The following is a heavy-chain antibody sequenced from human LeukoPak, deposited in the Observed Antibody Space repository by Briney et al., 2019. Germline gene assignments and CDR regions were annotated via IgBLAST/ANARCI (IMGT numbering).Heavy chain of an antibody. Sequence: SETLSLTCAVYGGSFSGYYWSWIRQPPGKGLEWIGEINHSGSTNYNPSLKSRVTISVDASKNQFSLKLSSVTAADTAVYYCARSRYYDFWSGYYTGRWFDPWGQGTLVTVSS. CDR1: GGSFSGYY. CDR3: ARSRYYDFWSGYYTGRWFDP. J-gene: IGHJ5*02. V-gene: IGHV4-34*01. D-gene: IGHD3-3*01. CDR2: INHSGST.